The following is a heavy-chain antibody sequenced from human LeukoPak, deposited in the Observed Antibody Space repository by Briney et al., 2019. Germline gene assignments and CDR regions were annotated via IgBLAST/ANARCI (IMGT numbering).Heavy chain of an antibody. CDR2: ISSSGTTI. Sequence: PGGSLRLSCAASGFTFSSYSMNWVRQAPGKGLEWISYISSSGTTIHYADSVKGRFTISRDNAKNALYLQMNSLRGDDTAIYYCASAVGYCGGDCYSDYWGQGTLVTVSS. V-gene: IGHV3-48*04. J-gene: IGHJ4*02. D-gene: IGHD2-21*02. CDR3: ASAVGYCGGDCYSDY. CDR1: GFTFSSYS.